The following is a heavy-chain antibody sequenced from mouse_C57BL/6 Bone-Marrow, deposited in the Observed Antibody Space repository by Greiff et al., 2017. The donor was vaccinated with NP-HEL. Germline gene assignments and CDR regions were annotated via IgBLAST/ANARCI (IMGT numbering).Heavy chain of an antibody. V-gene: IGHV1-55*01. CDR2: IYPGRGST. Sequence: QVQLQQPGAELVKPGASVKMSCKASGYTFTSYWITWVKQRPGQGLEWIGDIYPGRGSTNYNEKFKSKAKLTVDTSSSTAYMQRSSLTSEDSAVYYCARKDYWGQGTTLTVSS. J-gene: IGHJ2*01. CDR3: ARKDY. CDR1: GYTFTSYW.